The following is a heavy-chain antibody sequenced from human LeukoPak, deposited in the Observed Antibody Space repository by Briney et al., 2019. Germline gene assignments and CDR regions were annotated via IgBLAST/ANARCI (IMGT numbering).Heavy chain of an antibody. Sequence: SGPTLVNPTQTLTLTCTFSGFSLSSTGVGVGWARQPPGKALEWLALIYWDDEKQYSPSLRTRLPITKDTSKNQVVLTMTNLDPVDRATYKCVCRINFGGGWGSFPWFWGQGILVTVYS. CDR1: GFSLSSTGVG. CDR3: VCRINFGGGWGSFPWF. J-gene: IGHJ4*02. CDR2: IYWDDEK. V-gene: IGHV2-5*02. D-gene: IGHD3-16*01.